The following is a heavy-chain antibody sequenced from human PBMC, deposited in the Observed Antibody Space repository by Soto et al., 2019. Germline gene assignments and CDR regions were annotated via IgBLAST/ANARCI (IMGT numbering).Heavy chain of an antibody. V-gene: IGHV4-59*01. Sequence: QVQLQESGPGLVKPSETLSLTCTVSGGSISPYYWSWIRQPPGKGLEWIGYIYDSGSTNYNPSRKSRVTRAVDTSKNQVYLKLNAVTAADTAVYYCARPHGGPYAFDIWGQGTMVTVSS. J-gene: IGHJ3*02. CDR1: GGSISPYY. CDR3: ARPHGGPYAFDI. D-gene: IGHD3-16*01. CDR2: IYDSGST.